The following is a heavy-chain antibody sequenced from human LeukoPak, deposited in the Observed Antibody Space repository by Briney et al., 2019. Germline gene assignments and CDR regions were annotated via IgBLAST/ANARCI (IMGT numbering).Heavy chain of an antibody. D-gene: IGHD6-19*01. Sequence: GGSLRLSCAASGFTFSRHWMSWVRQAPGKGLERVAHMNQDGSAIYSVDSVKGRFTISRDNDKNSLYLQMNGLTVADTAVYYCARTVPGYPDDYFDYWGQGTLVTVSP. J-gene: IGHJ4*02. CDR2: MNQDGSAI. CDR1: GFTFSRHW. V-gene: IGHV3-7*01. CDR3: ARTVPGYPDDYFDY.